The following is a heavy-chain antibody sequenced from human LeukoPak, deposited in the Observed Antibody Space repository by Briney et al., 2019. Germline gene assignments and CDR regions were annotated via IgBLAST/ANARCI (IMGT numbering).Heavy chain of an antibody. V-gene: IGHV3-23*01. J-gene: IGHJ4*02. Sequence: PGGSLRLSCAASGFTFSSYAMSWVRQAPGKGLEWVSAISGSGGSTYYADSVKGRFTISRDNSKNTLYLQMNSLRAEDTAVYHCAKRMQGSGSYYNTFDYWGQGTLVTVSS. CDR3: AKRMQGSGSYYNTFDY. CDR2: ISGSGGST. D-gene: IGHD3-10*01. CDR1: GFTFSSYA.